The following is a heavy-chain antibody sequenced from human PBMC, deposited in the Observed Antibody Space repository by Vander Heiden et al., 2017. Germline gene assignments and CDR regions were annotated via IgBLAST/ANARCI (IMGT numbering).Heavy chain of an antibody. CDR1: GYTFTGHY. CDR2: TNPSSGGT. D-gene: IGHD3-22*01. Sequence: QVQLVQSGAEVKKPGASVKVSCKASGYTFTGHYMHWVRQAPGQGLEWMGRTNPSSGGTNYAQKFQGRVTMTRDTSISTAYMELSRLRSDDTAVYYCARALSRHYYDSRDNFDYWGQGTLVTVSS. CDR3: ARALSRHYYDSRDNFDY. J-gene: IGHJ4*02. V-gene: IGHV1-2*06.